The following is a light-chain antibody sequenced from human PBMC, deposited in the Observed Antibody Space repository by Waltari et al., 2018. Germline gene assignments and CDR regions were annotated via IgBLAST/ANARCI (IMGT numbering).Light chain of an antibody. CDR3: QQYGSSPLT. CDR2: AAA. V-gene: IGKV3-20*01. Sequence: EIVLTQSPGTLSLSPGERATLSCRAIQSVSNNYLAWYQQKPGQAPRLLIYAAATRATGIQDKFRGSGVGTDFTLTISRLDPEDFAIYFCQQYGSSPLTFGQGTKLEIK. J-gene: IGKJ2*01. CDR1: QSVSNNY.